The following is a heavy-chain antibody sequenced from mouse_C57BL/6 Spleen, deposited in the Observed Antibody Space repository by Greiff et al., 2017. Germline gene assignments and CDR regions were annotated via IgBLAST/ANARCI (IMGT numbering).Heavy chain of an antibody. D-gene: IGHD2-3*01. J-gene: IGHJ4*01. V-gene: IGHV1-15*01. CDR3: TRDGSPYDGYYYYAMDY. CDR2: IDPETGGT. Sequence: QVQLQQSGAELVRPGASVTLSCKASGYTFTDYEMHWVKQTPVHGLEWIGAIDPETGGTAYNQKFKGKAILTADKSSSTAYMELRSLTSEDSAVYYCTRDGSPYDGYYYYAMDYWGQGTSVTVSS. CDR1: GYTFTDYE.